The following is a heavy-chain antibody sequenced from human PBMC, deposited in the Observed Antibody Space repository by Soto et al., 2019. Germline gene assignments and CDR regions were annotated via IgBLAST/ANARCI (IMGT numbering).Heavy chain of an antibody. CDR2: ISGSGGST. J-gene: IGHJ4*02. CDR3: AKGADYRGNSRVDY. CDR1: GFTFSTYA. D-gene: IGHD4-17*01. V-gene: IGHV3-23*01. Sequence: GGSLRLSCAASGFTFSTYALSWVRQAPGKGLEWVSTISGSGGSTFYADSVKGRFTISRDNSKNTLYLQMNSLRAEDTAVYYCAKGADYRGNSRVDYWGQGTLVTVSS.